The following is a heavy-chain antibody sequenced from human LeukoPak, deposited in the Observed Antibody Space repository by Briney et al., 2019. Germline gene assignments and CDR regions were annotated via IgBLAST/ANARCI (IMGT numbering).Heavy chain of an antibody. J-gene: IGHJ5*02. CDR2: ITPILGIA. CDR1: GGTFSSYA. D-gene: IGHD5-12*01. V-gene: IGHV1-69*04. CDR3: ARAPFSGRGTFDP. Sequence: SVKVSCKASGGTFSSYAISWVRQAPGQGLEWMGRITPILGIANYAQKFQGRVTITADKSTSTAYMELSSLRSEDTAVYYCARAPFSGRGTFDPWGQGTLVTVSS.